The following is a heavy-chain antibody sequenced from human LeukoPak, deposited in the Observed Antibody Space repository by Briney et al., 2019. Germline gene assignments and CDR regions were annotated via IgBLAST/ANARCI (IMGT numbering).Heavy chain of an antibody. CDR2: ISGSGGST. Sequence: GGALRLSCAASGFTFRNYAMTWGREAPGKGVGWVSYISGSGGSTYYADSVKGRFTISRDNSKNTLYLQMNSLRAEDTAVYYCAKSTAAGREAFDIWGQGTMVSVSS. D-gene: IGHD6-13*01. CDR1: GFTFRNYA. CDR3: AKSTAAGREAFDI. J-gene: IGHJ3*02. V-gene: IGHV3-23*01.